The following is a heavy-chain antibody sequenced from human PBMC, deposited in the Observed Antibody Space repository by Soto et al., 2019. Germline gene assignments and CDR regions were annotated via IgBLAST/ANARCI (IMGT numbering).Heavy chain of an antibody. Sequence: EVQLVESGGGLVQPGGSLRLSCAANGFTFSIYSMNWVRQAPGKGLEWLSYISTRSNSIYYADSVKGRITISRDNAKNSMYLQIQSLRDEDTAVYYCARAREPGSYSPFDLWGQGTLVTVSS. J-gene: IGHJ4*02. CDR3: ARAREPGSYSPFDL. V-gene: IGHV3-48*02. CDR2: ISTRSNSI. D-gene: IGHD1-26*01. CDR1: GFTFSIYS.